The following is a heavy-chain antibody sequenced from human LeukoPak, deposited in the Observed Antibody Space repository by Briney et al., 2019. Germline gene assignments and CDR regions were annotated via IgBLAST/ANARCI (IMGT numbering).Heavy chain of an antibody. V-gene: IGHV3-74*01. Sequence: PGGSLRLSCEASEFTLKDYWMHWVRQGPGKGLVWVSRINSDGSSASYADSVKGRFTISRDNSKNTLYLQMNSLRAEDTAVYYCAKGATYGYQFDYWGQGTLVTVSS. D-gene: IGHD1-26*01. CDR3: AKGATYGYQFDY. J-gene: IGHJ4*02. CDR1: EFTLKDYW. CDR2: INSDGSSA.